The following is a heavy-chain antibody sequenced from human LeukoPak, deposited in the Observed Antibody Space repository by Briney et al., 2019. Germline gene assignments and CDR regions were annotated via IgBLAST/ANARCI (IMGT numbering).Heavy chain of an antibody. D-gene: IGHD6-13*01. V-gene: IGHV3-23*01. Sequence: PGGSLRLSCAASGFTFSSYAMSWVRQAPGKGLEWVSAIGGRGGSTYYADSVKGRFTISRDNSKNTLYLQMNSLRAEDTAVYYCANSIAAAGVWGQGTTVTVSS. CDR1: GFTFSSYA. CDR3: ANSIAAAGV. J-gene: IGHJ6*02. CDR2: IGGRGGST.